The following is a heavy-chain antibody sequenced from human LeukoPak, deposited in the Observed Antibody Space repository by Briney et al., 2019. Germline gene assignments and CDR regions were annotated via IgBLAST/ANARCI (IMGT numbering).Heavy chain of an antibody. CDR2: IYYSGST. CDR1: GGSISSYY. J-gene: IGHJ3*02. CDR3: ARGSFGVVNDAFDI. Sequence: PSETLSLTCTVSGGSISSYYWRWIRQPPGKGLEWIGYIYYSGSTNYNPSLKSRVTISVDTSKNQFSLKLSSVTAADTAVYYCARGSFGVVNDAFDIWGQGTMVTVSS. V-gene: IGHV4-59*01. D-gene: IGHD3-3*02.